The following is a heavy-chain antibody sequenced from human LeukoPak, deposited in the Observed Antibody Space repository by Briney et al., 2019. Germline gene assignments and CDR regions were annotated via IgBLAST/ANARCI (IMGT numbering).Heavy chain of an antibody. Sequence: RPSETLSLTCAGYGGSFSGYYWGWIRPPPGKGLEWIREINRSGSTNYNPSLKSRVTISVDTSKNQFSLKLTSVTAADTAVYYCARVSSSWYQDWYFDRWGRGTLVTVSS. V-gene: IGHV4-34*01. J-gene: IGHJ2*01. CDR2: INRSGST. D-gene: IGHD6-13*01. CDR1: GGSFSGYY. CDR3: ARVSSSWYQDWYFDR.